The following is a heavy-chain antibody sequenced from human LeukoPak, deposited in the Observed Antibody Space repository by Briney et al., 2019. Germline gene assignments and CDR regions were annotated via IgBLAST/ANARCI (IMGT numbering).Heavy chain of an antibody. Sequence: RSGGSLRLSCAASGFTFSSYSMNWVRQAPGKGLEWVSYISSSSSTIYYADSVKGRFTISRDNAKNSLYLQMNSLRDEDTAVYYCARADYGSGSSYGMDVWGQGTTVTVSS. CDR3: ARADYGSGSSYGMDV. V-gene: IGHV3-48*02. J-gene: IGHJ6*02. CDR1: GFTFSSYS. D-gene: IGHD3-10*01. CDR2: ISSSSSTI.